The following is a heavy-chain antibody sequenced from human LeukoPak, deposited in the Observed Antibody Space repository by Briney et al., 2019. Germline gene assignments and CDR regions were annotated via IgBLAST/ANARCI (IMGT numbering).Heavy chain of an antibody. CDR1: GYTFTGYY. V-gene: IGHV1-2*02. D-gene: IGHD3-22*01. Sequence: WASVKVSCKASGYTFTGYYMHWVRQAPGQGLEWMGWINPNSGGTNYAQKFQGRVTMTRDTSISTAYMELSRLISDDTAVYYCARAEALYDSSGYYEDYWGQGTLVAVSS. J-gene: IGHJ4*02. CDR3: ARAEALYDSSGYYEDY. CDR2: INPNSGGT.